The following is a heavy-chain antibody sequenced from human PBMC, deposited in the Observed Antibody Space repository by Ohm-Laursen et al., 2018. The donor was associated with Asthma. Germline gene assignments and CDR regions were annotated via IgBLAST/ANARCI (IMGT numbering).Heavy chain of an antibody. CDR3: ARSPGTMYGPGKYYFDY. Sequence: SLRLSCAASGFTFSSYGMHWVRQAPGKGLEWVAVISYDGSNKYYADSVTGRFTISRDNSKNIEYLQMNSLTAEDTAVYFCARSPGTMYGPGKYYFDYWGQGTLVTVSS. CDR1: GFTFSSYG. V-gene: IGHV3-30*03. D-gene: IGHD1-1*01. CDR2: ISYDGSNK. J-gene: IGHJ4*02.